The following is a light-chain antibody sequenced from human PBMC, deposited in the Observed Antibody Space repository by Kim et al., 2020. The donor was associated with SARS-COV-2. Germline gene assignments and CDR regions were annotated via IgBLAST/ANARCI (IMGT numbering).Light chain of an antibody. Sequence: GQSDTISCTGTSSDVGAYNYVSWYQHHPGTAPKLMIYDVTERPSGVPDRFSGSKSGDTASLTISGLQAEDEADYYCCSFAGTSYVFGIGTKVTVL. V-gene: IGLV2-11*01. CDR3: CSFAGTSYV. CDR2: DVT. J-gene: IGLJ1*01. CDR1: SSDVGAYNY.